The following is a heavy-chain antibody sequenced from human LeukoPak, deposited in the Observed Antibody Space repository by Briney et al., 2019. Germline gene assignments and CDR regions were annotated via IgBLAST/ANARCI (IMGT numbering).Heavy chain of an antibody. V-gene: IGHV1-69*05. J-gene: IGHJ6*03. CDR2: IIPIFGTA. CDR3: ARGVAAAGNYYYYYMDV. Sequence: ASAKVSCKASGGTFSSYAISWVRQAPGQGLEWMGGIIPIFGTANYAQKFQGRVTITTDESTSTAYMELSSLRSEDTAVYYCARGVAAAGNYYYYYMDVWGKGTTVTVSS. CDR1: GGTFSSYA. D-gene: IGHD6-13*01.